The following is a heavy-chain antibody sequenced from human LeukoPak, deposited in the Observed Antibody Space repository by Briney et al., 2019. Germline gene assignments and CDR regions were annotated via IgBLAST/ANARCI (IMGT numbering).Heavy chain of an antibody. CDR3: ARRRYNWNGIDY. Sequence: GGSLRLSCAASGSTFSSYDMNWDRQAPGKGLEWVANIKQDGSEKNYVDSVKGRFTISRDNAKKSLDLQMNSLRVEDTAVYYCARRRYNWNGIDYWGQGTLVTVSS. J-gene: IGHJ4*02. D-gene: IGHD1-1*01. CDR2: IKQDGSEK. CDR1: GSTFSSYD. V-gene: IGHV3-7*01.